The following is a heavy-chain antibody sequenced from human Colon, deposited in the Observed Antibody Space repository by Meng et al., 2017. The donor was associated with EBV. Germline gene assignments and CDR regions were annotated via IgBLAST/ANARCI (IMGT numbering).Heavy chain of an antibody. V-gene: IGHV1-18*01. Sequence: LAACGAEVKQPGASVSVSCKASGYTFTHHGISWIRQAPGQGLEWMGWISCYNGDTNYAQKLQGRVTMTTDTSTNTAYMDLRGLRSDDTAVYYCARDPSNTSGRYAYFDYWGQGTLVTVSS. CDR1: GYTFTHHG. CDR3: ARDPSNTSGRYAYFDY. D-gene: IGHD6-19*01. J-gene: IGHJ4*02. CDR2: ISCYNGDT.